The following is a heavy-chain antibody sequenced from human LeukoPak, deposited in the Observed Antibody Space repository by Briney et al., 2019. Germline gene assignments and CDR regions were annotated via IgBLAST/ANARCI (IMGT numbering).Heavy chain of an antibody. CDR1: GFSISRYG. Sequence: GGSLRASCAGSGFSISRYGMHWVRQPPGQGLEWVAFTRYDGSNKYFADSVKGRFTISRDNFKNTLYLQMQSLRLEDSAIYYCAKDLFGDYVWGTYRAIDTWGQGTLVTVSS. J-gene: IGHJ4*02. D-gene: IGHD3-16*02. CDR2: TRYDGSNK. CDR3: AKDLFGDYVWGTYRAIDT. V-gene: IGHV3-30*02.